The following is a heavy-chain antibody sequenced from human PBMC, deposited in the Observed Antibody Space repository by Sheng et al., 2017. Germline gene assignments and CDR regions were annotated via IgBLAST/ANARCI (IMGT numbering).Heavy chain of an antibody. V-gene: IGHV3-7*05. CDR3: ARDPFSRPDY. Sequence: EVQLVESGGGLVQPGGSLRLSCVGSGITFSSYWMSWVRQAPGKGLEWVANMNQDGSGKYYVDSVKGRFTISRDDAKNSLYLQMNSLRVEDTGVYYCARDPFSRPDYWGQGTLVTVS. CDR2: MNQDGSGK. CDR1: GITFSSYW. D-gene: IGHD3-3*02. J-gene: IGHJ4*02.